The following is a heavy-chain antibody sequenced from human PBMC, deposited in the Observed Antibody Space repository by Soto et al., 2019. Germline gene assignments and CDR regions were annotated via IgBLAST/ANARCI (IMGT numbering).Heavy chain of an antibody. D-gene: IGHD3-3*01. CDR2: IYYSGST. Sequence: PSETLSLTCTVSGGSISSGGYYWSWIRQHPGKGLEWIGYIYYSGSTYYNPSLKSRVTISVDTSKNQFSLKLSSATAADTAVYYCARRGDFWSGYYGYWGQGTLVTVSS. J-gene: IGHJ4*02. CDR3: ARRGDFWSGYYGY. CDR1: GGSISSGGYY. V-gene: IGHV4-31*03.